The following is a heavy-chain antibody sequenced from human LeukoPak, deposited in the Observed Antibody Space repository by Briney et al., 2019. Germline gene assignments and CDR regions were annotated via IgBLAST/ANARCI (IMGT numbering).Heavy chain of an antibody. Sequence: SETLSLTCTVSGGSISSGGYYWSWIRQHPGKGLEWIGYIYYSGSTYYNPSLKSRVTISVDTSKNQFFLKLSSVTAADTAVYYCAGDIVGATFETNAFDIWGQGTMVAVSS. CDR1: GGSISSGGYY. D-gene: IGHD1-26*01. CDR2: IYYSGST. CDR3: AGDIVGATFETNAFDI. V-gene: IGHV4-31*03. J-gene: IGHJ3*02.